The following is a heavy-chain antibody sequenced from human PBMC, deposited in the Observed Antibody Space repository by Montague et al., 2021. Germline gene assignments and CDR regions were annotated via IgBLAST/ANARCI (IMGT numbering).Heavy chain of an antibody. J-gene: IGHJ4*02. V-gene: IGHV6-1*01. CDR2: ISYSSRRYT. CDR1: GDSVGVEEPT. Sequence: CAISGDSVGVEEPTWRWEEHTSAIHPPRLGRISYSSRRYTNYAVSVQSRITVNPDTSKNHFSLQLNSVTPEDTAVYYCARGQNFGSGNSFNFDHWGQGTLVTVSS. D-gene: IGHD3-10*01. CDR3: ARGQNFGSGNSFNFDH.